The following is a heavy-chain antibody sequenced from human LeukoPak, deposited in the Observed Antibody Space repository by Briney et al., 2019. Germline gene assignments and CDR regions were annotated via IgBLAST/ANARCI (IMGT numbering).Heavy chain of an antibody. V-gene: IGHV3-20*04. CDR2: INWYGGST. CDR1: GFTFDDYG. Sequence: GGSLRLSCAASGFTFDDYGMSWVRQAPGKGLEWVSGINWYGGSTGYADSVKGRFTISRDNAKNSLYLQMNSLRAEDTALYYCARGSSSSGGYYYYYYMDVWGKGTTVTVSS. D-gene: IGHD6-6*01. J-gene: IGHJ6*03. CDR3: ARGSSSSGGYYYYYYMDV.